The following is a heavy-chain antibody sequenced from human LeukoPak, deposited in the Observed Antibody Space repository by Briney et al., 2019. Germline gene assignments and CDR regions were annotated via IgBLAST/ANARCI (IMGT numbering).Heavy chain of an antibody. V-gene: IGHV3-7*01. J-gene: IGHJ4*02. CDR2: VKQDGSEK. Sequence: GGSLRLSCAASGFTFSDYYMSWIRQAPWKGLEWVANVKQDGSEKYYVDSVKGRFTISRDNAKNSLYLQMNSLRAEDTAVYYCARDLEDYYGSGSYYDYWGQGTLVTVSS. D-gene: IGHD3-10*01. CDR3: ARDLEDYYGSGSYYDY. CDR1: GFTFSDYY.